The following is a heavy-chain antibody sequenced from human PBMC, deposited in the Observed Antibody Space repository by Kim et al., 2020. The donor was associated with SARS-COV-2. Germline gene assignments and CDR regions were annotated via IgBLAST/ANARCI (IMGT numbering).Heavy chain of an antibody. V-gene: IGHV3-49*03. CDR2: IRTKGYGGT. Sequence: GGSLRLSCTTSGFSFRDSFMSWFRQAPGKGLEWVGFIRTKGYGGTEYAASVKGRFTISRDDSKNIAYLQMDSLKTEDTAVYYCTRGHTSVLYWGQRTLVTVSS. CDR1: GFSFRDSF. J-gene: IGHJ4*02. CDR3: TRGHTSVLY. D-gene: IGHD1-1*01.